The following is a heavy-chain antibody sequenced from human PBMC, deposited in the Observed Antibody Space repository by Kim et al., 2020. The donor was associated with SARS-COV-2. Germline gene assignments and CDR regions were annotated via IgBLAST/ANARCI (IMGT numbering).Heavy chain of an antibody. CDR2: MSDSGGST. Sequence: GGSLRLSCAASGFPFSDYGMTWVRQAPGKGLEWVSAMSDSGGSTYYADSVKGRFTMSRDNSKNTVYLQMSSLRAEDTAIYYCAKPDCGVACSVPDDWGQGTLVNVSS. J-gene: IGHJ4*02. V-gene: IGHV3-23*01. D-gene: IGHD2-21*02. CDR3: AKPDCGVACSVPDD. CDR1: GFPFSDYG.